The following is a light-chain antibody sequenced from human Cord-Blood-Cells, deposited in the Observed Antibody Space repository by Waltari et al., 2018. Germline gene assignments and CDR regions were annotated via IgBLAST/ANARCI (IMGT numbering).Light chain of an antibody. CDR1: QSVLYSSNHKNY. V-gene: IGKV4-1*01. J-gene: IGKJ2*01. CDR3: QQYDSTPYT. CDR2: WAS. Sequence: DIVMTQSPDSLAVSLGERATINCKSSQSVLYSSNHKNYLAWYQQKPGQPPKLLIYWASTRESGVPDRFSGSGSGTDFTLTISSLQAEDVAGYYCQQYDSTPYTFGQGTKLEIK.